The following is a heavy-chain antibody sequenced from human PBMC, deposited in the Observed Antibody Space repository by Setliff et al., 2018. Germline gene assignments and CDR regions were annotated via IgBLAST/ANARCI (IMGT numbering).Heavy chain of an antibody. D-gene: IGHD1-26*01. CDR1: GYTFTSYT. CDR3: ARLGVGATTGKSYYFDY. V-gene: IGHV1-69*05. J-gene: IGHJ4*02. CDR2: IIPIFGTA. Sequence: GASVKVSCKASGYTFTSYTMNWVRQAPGQGLEWMGGIIPIFGTANYAQKFQGRVTITTDESTSTAYMELSSLRSEDTAVYYCARLGVGATTGKSYYFDYWGQGTLVTVSS.